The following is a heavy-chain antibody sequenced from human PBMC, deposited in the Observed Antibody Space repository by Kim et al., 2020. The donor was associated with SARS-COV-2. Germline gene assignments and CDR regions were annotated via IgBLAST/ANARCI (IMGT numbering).Heavy chain of an antibody. CDR1: GGSISSSSYY. Sequence: SETLSLTCTVSGGSISSSSYYWGWIRQPPGKGLEWIGSIYYSGSTYYNPSLKSRVTISVDTSKNQFSLKLSSVTAADTAVYYCARLGITMVRGDFDLWGR. J-gene: IGHJ2*01. V-gene: IGHV4-39*01. CDR3: ARLGITMVRGDFDL. CDR2: IYYSGST. D-gene: IGHD3-10*01.